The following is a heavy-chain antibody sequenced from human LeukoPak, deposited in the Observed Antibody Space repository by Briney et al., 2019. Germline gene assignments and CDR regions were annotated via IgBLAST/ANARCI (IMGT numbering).Heavy chain of an antibody. Sequence: GGSLRLTCAASGFTFSSYGMHWVRQAPGKGLEWVAVKSYDGSNKYYADSVKGRFTISRDNSKNTLYLQMNSLKAEDTAVYYCAKVIGPDLQLWLHDAFDIWGQGTMVTVSS. V-gene: IGHV3-30*18. CDR2: KSYDGSNK. J-gene: IGHJ3*02. CDR1: GFTFSSYG. CDR3: AKVIGPDLQLWLHDAFDI. D-gene: IGHD5-18*01.